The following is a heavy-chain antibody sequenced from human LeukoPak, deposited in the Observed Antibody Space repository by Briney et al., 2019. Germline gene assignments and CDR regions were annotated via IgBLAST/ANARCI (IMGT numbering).Heavy chain of an antibody. Sequence: PGGSLRLSCAVSGFTFSSYCMSWVRQAPGKGLEWVANIKQDGSEKYYVDSVKGRFTISRDNAKNSLYLQMNSLRAEDTAVYYCAKDGYPLGYCSSTSCPYYFNYWGQGTLVTVSS. CDR3: AKDGYPLGYCSSTSCPYYFNY. J-gene: IGHJ4*02. V-gene: IGHV3-7*01. CDR1: GFTFSSYC. CDR2: IKQDGSEK. D-gene: IGHD2-2*01.